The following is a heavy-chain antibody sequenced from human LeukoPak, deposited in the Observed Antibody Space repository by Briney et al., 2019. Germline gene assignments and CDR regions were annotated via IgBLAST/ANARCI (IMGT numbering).Heavy chain of an antibody. V-gene: IGHV3-30*02. CDR2: IPRDESNE. J-gene: IGHJ4*02. CDR1: GFPFSNYW. CDR3: AKDNPVLDS. Sequence: GSLGLSCVASGFPFSNYWMSWVRQAPGKGPEWVSHIPRDESNEYYADSVKGRFTISRDTSKSTLFLQMNSLRVEDTAVYYCAKDNPVLDSWGQGTLVTVSS.